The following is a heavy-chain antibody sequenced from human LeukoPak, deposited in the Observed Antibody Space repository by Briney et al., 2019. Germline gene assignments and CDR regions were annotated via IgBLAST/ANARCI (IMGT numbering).Heavy chain of an antibody. D-gene: IGHD6-19*01. V-gene: IGHV3-23*01. CDR3: AKGVAMSDVARH. CDR2: ISGSGGDT. J-gene: IGHJ4*02. Sequence: GGSLRLSCAASGFTFRYYAMHWVRQAPGEWLESVSGISGSGGDTYYADSLKGRFTISRDNAKNTLYLQLNSLSVEDTARYYCAKGVAMSDVARHWGQGTLVTVSS. CDR1: GFTFRYYA.